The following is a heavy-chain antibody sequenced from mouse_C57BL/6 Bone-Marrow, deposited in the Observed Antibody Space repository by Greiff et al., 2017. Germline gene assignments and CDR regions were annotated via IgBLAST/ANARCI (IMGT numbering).Heavy chain of an antibody. CDR1: GYTFTSYW. Sequence: QVQLQQPGAELVMPGASVKLSCKASGYTFTSYWMHWVKQSPGQGLEWIGEIDPSDSYTNYNQKFKGKSTLTVDKSSSTAYMQLSSLTSEDSAVYYCGIYCYGSSDWFAYWGQGTLVTVSA. J-gene: IGHJ3*01. CDR3: GIYCYGSSDWFAY. D-gene: IGHD1-1*01. V-gene: IGHV1-69*01. CDR2: IDPSDSYT.